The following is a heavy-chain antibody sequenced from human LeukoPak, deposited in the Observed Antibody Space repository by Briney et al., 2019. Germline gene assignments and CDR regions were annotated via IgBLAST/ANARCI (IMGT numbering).Heavy chain of an antibody. V-gene: IGHV3-30*18. CDR2: ISFDGSRR. J-gene: IGHJ4*02. D-gene: IGHD4-17*01. Sequence: GRSLRLSCAASGFTFSDSGMHWVRQAPGKGLEWVAIISFDGSRRFYADSVRGRFTVSRDNSKNTLFLQMDSLSADDTGVYYCAKEGTDYGDYPYFFDYWGQGTLVTVSS. CDR3: AKEGTDYGDYPYFFDY. CDR1: GFTFSDSG.